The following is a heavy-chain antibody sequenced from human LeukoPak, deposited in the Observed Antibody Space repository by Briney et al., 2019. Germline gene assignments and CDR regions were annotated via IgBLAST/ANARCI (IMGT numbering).Heavy chain of an antibody. CDR1: GGSISSYY. V-gene: IGHV4-59*08. CDR2: IYYSGST. Sequence: PSETLSLTCTVSGGSISSYYWSWIRQPPGKGLEWIGYIYYSGSTNYNPSLKSRVTISVDTSKNQCSLKLSSVTAADTAVYYCARSIQLWDYYFDYWGQGTLVTVSS. J-gene: IGHJ4*02. D-gene: IGHD5-18*01. CDR3: ARSIQLWDYYFDY.